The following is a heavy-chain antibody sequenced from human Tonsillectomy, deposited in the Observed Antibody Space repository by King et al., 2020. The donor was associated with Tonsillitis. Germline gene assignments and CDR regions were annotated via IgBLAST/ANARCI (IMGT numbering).Heavy chain of an antibody. CDR3: VKDRDSRYGRGRGNYFYYAMDV. V-gene: IGHV3-30*18. CDR2: ISYDASNK. D-gene: IGHD5-12*01. J-gene: IGHJ6*02. CDR1: GFSFNSYA. Sequence: VQLVESGGGVVQPGGSLRLSCAASGFSFNSYAIHWVRQAPGKGLEWVAVISYDASNKYYGPSVKGRFTISRDNSKNTVSLQMSSLRAEDTAVFYCVKDRDSRYGRGRGNYFYYAMDVGGQGTTVTVSS.